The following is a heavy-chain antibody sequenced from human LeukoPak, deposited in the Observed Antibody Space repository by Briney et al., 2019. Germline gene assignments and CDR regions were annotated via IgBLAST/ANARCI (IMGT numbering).Heavy chain of an antibody. CDR1: GFTFSSYG. Sequence: GGTLRLSCAASGFTFSSYGMSWVRQAPGKGLEWVSTISGSGDRTYYADSVKGRFTISRDNSKNTLFLHMNSLRAEDTAVYSCAKGYYGSGSYGWFDYWGQGTLVTVSS. V-gene: IGHV3-23*01. CDR2: ISGSGDRT. J-gene: IGHJ4*02. D-gene: IGHD3-10*01. CDR3: AKGYYGSGSYGWFDY.